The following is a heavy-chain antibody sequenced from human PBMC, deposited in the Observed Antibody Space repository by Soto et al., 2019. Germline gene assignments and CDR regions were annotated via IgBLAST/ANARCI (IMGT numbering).Heavy chain of an antibody. D-gene: IGHD2-21*01. V-gene: IGHV4-31*03. CDR3: ARLRIATNNYKWFDP. CDR2: IYVTGAV. J-gene: IGHJ5*02. Sequence: PSETLSLTCSVSGAALNSGNYYWSWIRQVPGKGLERIGHIYVTGAVDYNPSLRGRITISQDTSERQFSLNLRLVTAADTAVYYCARLRIATNNYKWFDPWGQGTLVTV. CDR1: GAALNSGNYY.